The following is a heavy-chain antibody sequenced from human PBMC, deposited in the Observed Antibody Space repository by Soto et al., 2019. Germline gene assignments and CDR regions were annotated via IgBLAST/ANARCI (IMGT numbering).Heavy chain of an antibody. V-gene: IGHV3-23*01. CDR2: ISGSGGST. J-gene: IGHJ4*02. CDR1: GFTFSSYA. CDR3: AKGGVYYDSSSYDY. Sequence: PGGSLRLSCAASGFTFSSYAMSWVRQAPGKGLEWVSAISGSGGSTYYADSVKGRFTISRDNSKNTLYLQMNSLRAEDTAVYYCAKGGVYYDSSSYDYWGQGTLVTVSS. D-gene: IGHD3-22*01.